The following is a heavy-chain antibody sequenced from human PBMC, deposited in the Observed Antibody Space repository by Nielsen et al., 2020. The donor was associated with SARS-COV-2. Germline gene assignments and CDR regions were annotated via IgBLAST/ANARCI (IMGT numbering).Heavy chain of an antibody. Sequence: GSLRLSCAVYCGSFSGYYWSWIRQPPGKGLEWIGEIDHSGRTSYNPSLKSRVTMSVDTSKNQFSLTLNSVTAADTAVYFCARGKRSYSGTFLNYYYYYYMDVWGKGTTVTVSS. V-gene: IGHV4-34*01. CDR2: IDHSGRT. D-gene: IGHD1-14*01. CDR3: ARGKRSYSGTFLNYYYYYYMDV. CDR1: CGSFSGYY. J-gene: IGHJ6*03.